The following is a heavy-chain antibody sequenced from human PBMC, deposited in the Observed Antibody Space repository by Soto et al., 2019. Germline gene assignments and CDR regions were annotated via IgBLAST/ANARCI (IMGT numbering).Heavy chain of an antibody. V-gene: IGHV1-69*12. CDR1: GGTFSSSA. CDR3: ARGGPRGYSYGYAY. D-gene: IGHD5-18*01. CDR2: SIPILGTA. J-gene: IGHJ4*02. Sequence: QVQLVQSWAEVKKPGSSVKVSCKASGGTFSSSAIIWVRQAPGHGLEWLGGSIPILGTANYAKKFQGRVTITADESTSTAYMELSSLRSEDTAVDYFARGGPRGYSYGYAYWGQGTLVTVSS.